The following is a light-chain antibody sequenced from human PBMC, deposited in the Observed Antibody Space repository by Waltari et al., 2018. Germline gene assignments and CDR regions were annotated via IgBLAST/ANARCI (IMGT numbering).Light chain of an antibody. CDR2: AAS. Sequence: IQLTQSPSTLSASVGDRVTITCRASQGISNFLAWYQQKPGKAPEVLIFAASTLRTGVPSRFSGRGSGTDFTLTISSLQPEDFATYFCQQLDTYPRTFGQGTKVDIK. V-gene: IGKV1-9*01. J-gene: IGKJ1*01. CDR1: QGISNF. CDR3: QQLDTYPRT.